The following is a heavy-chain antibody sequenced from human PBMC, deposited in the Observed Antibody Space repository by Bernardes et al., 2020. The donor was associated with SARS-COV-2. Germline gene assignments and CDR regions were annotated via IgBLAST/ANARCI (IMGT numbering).Heavy chain of an antibody. CDR1: GFTFSNYG. V-gene: IGHV3-30*03. Sequence: GGSLRLSCAASGFTFSNYGIHWVRQTPGKGLEWVALISSDGRDKNYADSVKGRFAISRDNSRNTVLLQMNRLRAEDTALYYCARGLPYSDYWSGKTPRGMDVWGLGTTVIVSS. D-gene: IGHD3-3*01. CDR3: ARGLPYSDYWSGKTPRGMDV. CDR2: ISSDGRDK. J-gene: IGHJ6*02.